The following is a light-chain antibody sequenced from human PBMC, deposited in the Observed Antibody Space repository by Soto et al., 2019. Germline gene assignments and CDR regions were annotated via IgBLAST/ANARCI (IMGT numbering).Light chain of an antibody. J-gene: IGKJ1*01. CDR3: QQYNNWPPRWT. V-gene: IGKV3-15*01. CDR2: AAS. Sequence: EIVMTQSPATLSVSPWERATLSCRASQSVTTNLAWYQQKPGQAPRLLIYAASTRATGIPTRFSGGGSGTEFTLTISSLQSEDFAVYYCQQYNNWPPRWTFGQGTKVEIK. CDR1: QSVTTN.